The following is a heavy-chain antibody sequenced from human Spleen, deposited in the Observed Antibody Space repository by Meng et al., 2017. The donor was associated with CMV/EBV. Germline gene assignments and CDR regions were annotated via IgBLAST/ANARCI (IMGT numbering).Heavy chain of an antibody. J-gene: IGHJ6*02. CDR3: ARGFLRGSSQCYYYGMDV. CDR1: GGSIYGAVYY. D-gene: IGHD1-26*01. V-gene: IGHV4-61*05. Sequence: SETLSLTCTVSGGSIYGAVYYWAWIRQPPGKGLEWIGYIYYSGSTNYNPSLKSRVTISVDTSKNQFSLKLSSVTAADTAVYYCARGFLRGSSQCYYYGMDVWGQGTTVTVSS. CDR2: IYYSGST.